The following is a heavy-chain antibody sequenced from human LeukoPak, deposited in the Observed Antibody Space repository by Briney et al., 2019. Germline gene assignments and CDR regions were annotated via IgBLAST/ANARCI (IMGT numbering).Heavy chain of an antibody. CDR2: IWYDGSNK. J-gene: IGHJ4*02. Sequence: GGSLRLSCAASGFTFSSYAMSWVRQAPGKGLEWVAVIWYDGSNKYYADSVKGRFTISRDNSKNTLYLQMNNLRAEDTAVYYCAREKPPYYYDSSGYFAYRGQGTLVTVSS. CDR1: GFTFSSYA. D-gene: IGHD3-22*01. V-gene: IGHV3-33*08. CDR3: AREKPPYYYDSSGYFAY.